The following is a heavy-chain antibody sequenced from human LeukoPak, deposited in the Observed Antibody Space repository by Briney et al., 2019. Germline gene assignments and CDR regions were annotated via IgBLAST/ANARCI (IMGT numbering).Heavy chain of an antibody. D-gene: IGHD6-6*01. CDR1: VGSISIYY. J-gene: IGHJ6*03. CDR2: IYYSGST. Sequence: PSETLSLTCTVSVGSISIYYGGWIRQPPGKGLEWLGSIYYSGSTYYNPSLKIRVTIAVDTSKNQLSLKLSSVTAADTAVYYCASEYSSSSYYYYYYMDVWGKGTTVTVSS. CDR3: ASEYSSSSYYYYYYMDV. V-gene: IGHV4-39*07.